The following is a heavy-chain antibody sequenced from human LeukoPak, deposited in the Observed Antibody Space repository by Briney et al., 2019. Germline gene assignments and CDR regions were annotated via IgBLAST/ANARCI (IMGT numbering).Heavy chain of an antibody. CDR3: AKDWKSDTGYDFDY. CDR2: ISGAGLTT. Sequence: GGTLRLSCAASGFTFSGYGMNWVRQAPGMGLEWVAFISGAGLTTLYADSVKGRFTISKDNSKSTLYLQMNSLRADDTAIYYCAKDWKSDTGYDFDYWGQGTLGTVSS. V-gene: IGHV3-23*01. D-gene: IGHD5-12*01. J-gene: IGHJ4*02. CDR1: GFTFSGYG.